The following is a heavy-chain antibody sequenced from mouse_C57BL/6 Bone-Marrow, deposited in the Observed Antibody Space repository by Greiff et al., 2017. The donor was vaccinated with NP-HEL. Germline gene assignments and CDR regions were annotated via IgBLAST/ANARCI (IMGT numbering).Heavy chain of an antibody. J-gene: IGHJ2*01. CDR1: GYSITSGYY. CDR3: ARGGTGTLDY. V-gene: IGHV3-6*01. D-gene: IGHD4-1*01. CDR2: ISYDGSN. Sequence: EVQLVESGPGLVKPSQSLSLTCSVTGYSITSGYYWNWIRQFPGNKLEWMGYISYDGSNNYNPSLKNRISITRDTSKNQFFLKLNSVTTEDTATYYCARGGTGTLDYWGQGTTLTVSS.